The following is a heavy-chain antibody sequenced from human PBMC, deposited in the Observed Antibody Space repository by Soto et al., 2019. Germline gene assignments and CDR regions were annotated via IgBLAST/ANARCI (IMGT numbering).Heavy chain of an antibody. CDR3: AREASRRAHYYYYYMDV. CDR2: IIPIIGIA. V-gene: IGHV1-69*08. Sequence: QVQLVQSGAEVKKPGSSVKVSCKASGGTFSSYTISWVRQAPGQGLEWMGRIIPIIGIANYAQKFQGRVTITADKSTSTAYMELSSLRSEDTAVYFYAREASRRAHYYYYYMDVWGKGTTVTVSS. J-gene: IGHJ6*03. CDR1: GGTFSSYT.